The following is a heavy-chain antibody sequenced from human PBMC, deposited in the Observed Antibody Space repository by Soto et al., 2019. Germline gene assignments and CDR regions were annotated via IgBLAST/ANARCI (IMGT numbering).Heavy chain of an antibody. J-gene: IGHJ6*02. Sequence: GGSLRLSCAASGFTFSSYWMSWVRQAPGKGLEWVANIKQDGSEKYYADSVKGRFTISRDNSKNTLYLQMNSLRAEDTAVYYCASSFSSRGAYYYYGMDVWGQGTTVTVSS. CDR1: GFTFSSYW. CDR3: ASSFSSRGAYYYYGMDV. D-gene: IGHD6-6*01. V-gene: IGHV3-7*02. CDR2: IKQDGSEK.